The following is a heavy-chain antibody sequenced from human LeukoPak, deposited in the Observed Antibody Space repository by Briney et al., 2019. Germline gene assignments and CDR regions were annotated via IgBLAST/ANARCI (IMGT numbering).Heavy chain of an antibody. V-gene: IGHV4-39*01. CDR3: ARGCLSQESFDY. CDR1: GGSISSSDYY. J-gene: IGHJ4*02. Sequence: PSETLSLTCTVSGGSISSSDYYWGWIRQPPGRGLEWIGSIYYSGSTYYNPSLKSRVTISVDTSKNQFSLKLSSVTAADTAVYYCARGCLSQESFDYWGQGTLVTVSS. D-gene: IGHD3-16*01. CDR2: IYYSGST.